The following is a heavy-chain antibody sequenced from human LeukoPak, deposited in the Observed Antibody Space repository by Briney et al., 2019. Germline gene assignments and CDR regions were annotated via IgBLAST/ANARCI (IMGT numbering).Heavy chain of an antibody. D-gene: IGHD2-21*01. V-gene: IGHV1-2*02. CDR1: GYSFTDYY. J-gene: IGHJ5*02. CDR2: INPNSGGT. Sequence: ASVKVSCKTSGYSFTDYYMHWVRQAPGQGLEWMGWINPNSGGTSSAQKFQGRVTMTRDTSITTVYMEVSWLTSDDTAIYYCARADRLHGGPYLIGPWGQGTLVTVFS. CDR3: ARADRLHGGPYLIGP.